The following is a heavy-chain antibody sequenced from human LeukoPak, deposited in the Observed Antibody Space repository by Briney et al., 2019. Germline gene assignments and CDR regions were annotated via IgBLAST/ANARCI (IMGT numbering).Heavy chain of an antibody. V-gene: IGHV3-23*01. CDR2: IGGSDGTT. J-gene: IGHJ4*02. CDR3: AKDRASSWSLDY. D-gene: IGHD6-13*01. Sequence: GGSLRLSCAASGFTFSNHAMSWVRQAPGKGLEWVSAIGGSDGTTHYADSVKGRFTISRDNSKNTLYLQMNSLRPEDTAMYYCAKDRASSWSLDYWGQGNLVTVSS. CDR1: GFTFSNHA.